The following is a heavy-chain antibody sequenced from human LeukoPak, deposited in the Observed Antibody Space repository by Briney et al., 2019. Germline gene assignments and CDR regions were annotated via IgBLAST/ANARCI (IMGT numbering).Heavy chain of an antibody. J-gene: IGHJ4*02. V-gene: IGHV4-34*01. CDR1: GASFSDYY. D-gene: IGHD2-2*01. CDR3: ASADIVVVPSAMPIFGY. Sequence: SETLSLTCAVYGASFSDYYWSWIRQPPGKGLEWIGEINHSGSTNYNPSLKSRVTISVDTSKNQFSLKLSSVTAADTAVYYCASADIVVVPSAMPIFGYWGQGILVTVSS. CDR2: INHSGST.